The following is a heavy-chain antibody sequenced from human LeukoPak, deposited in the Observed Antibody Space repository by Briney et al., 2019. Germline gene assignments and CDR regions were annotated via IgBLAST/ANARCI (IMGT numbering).Heavy chain of an antibody. CDR2: INPNSGGT. Sequence: ASVKVSCKASGYTFTTYYMHWVRQAPGQGFEWVGWINPNSGGTNYAQKFQGRVTMTRDTSISTAHMELSRLRSDDTAVYYCAKRGGKWELSWFDPWGQGTLVTVSS. D-gene: IGHD1-26*01. V-gene: IGHV1-2*02. J-gene: IGHJ5*02. CDR3: AKRGGKWELSWFDP. CDR1: GYTFTTYY.